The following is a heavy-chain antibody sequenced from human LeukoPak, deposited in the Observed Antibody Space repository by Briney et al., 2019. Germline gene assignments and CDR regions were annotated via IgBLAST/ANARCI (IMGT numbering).Heavy chain of an antibody. Sequence: GGSLRLSCAASGFTFSSYGMHWVRQAPGKGLEWVAFIRYDGSNKYYADSVKGRFTISRDNSKNTLYLQMNSLRAEDTAVYYCASLLWFGELFGAFDIWGQGTMVTVSS. CDR2: IRYDGSNK. J-gene: IGHJ3*02. D-gene: IGHD3-10*01. V-gene: IGHV3-30*02. CDR3: ASLLWFGELFGAFDI. CDR1: GFTFSSYG.